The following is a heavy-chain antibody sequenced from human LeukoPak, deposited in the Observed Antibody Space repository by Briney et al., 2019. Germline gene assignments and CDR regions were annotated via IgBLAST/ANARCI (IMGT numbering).Heavy chain of an antibody. Sequence: GGSLRLSCAASGFTFSSYAMSWVRQAPGKGLEWISLVSGSGGSTYYADSVKGRFTISRDNSRNTLYLQMNSLRAEDTAVYYCAKPTRDILIVVPLLSSFDYWGQGTLVTVSS. CDR3: AKPTRDILIVVPLLSSFDY. CDR1: GFTFSSYA. J-gene: IGHJ4*02. V-gene: IGHV3-23*01. CDR2: VSGSGGST. D-gene: IGHD3-22*01.